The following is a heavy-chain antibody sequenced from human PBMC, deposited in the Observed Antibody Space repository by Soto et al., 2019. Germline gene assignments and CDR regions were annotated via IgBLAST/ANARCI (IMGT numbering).Heavy chain of an antibody. Sequence: SETLSLTCTVSGGSINSVDYYWSWIRQPPGKGLEWIGFIYYSGATYYNPSLKSRVSISVDTSKNQFSLKLSSVTAADTAVYYCARRGSGSLGWFDPWGQGTLVTVSS. CDR3: ARRGSGSLGWFDP. V-gene: IGHV4-30-4*01. J-gene: IGHJ5*02. D-gene: IGHD3-10*01. CDR1: GGSINSVDYY. CDR2: IYYSGAT.